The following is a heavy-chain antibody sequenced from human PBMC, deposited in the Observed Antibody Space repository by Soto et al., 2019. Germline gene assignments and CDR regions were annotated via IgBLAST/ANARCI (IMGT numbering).Heavy chain of an antibody. CDR2: IYYSGST. CDR3: ARVVAASYYYYYMDV. CDR1: GGSISSYY. J-gene: IGHJ6*03. V-gene: IGHV4-59*01. Sequence: SETLSLTCTVSGGSISSYYWSWIRQPPGKGLEWIGYIYYSGSTNYNPSLKSRVTISVDTSKNQFSLKLSSVTTADTAVYYCARVVAASYYYYYMDVWGKGTTVTVSS. D-gene: IGHD2-15*01.